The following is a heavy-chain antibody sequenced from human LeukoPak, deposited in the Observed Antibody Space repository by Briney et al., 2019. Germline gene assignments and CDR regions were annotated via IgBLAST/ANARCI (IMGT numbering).Heavy chain of an antibody. D-gene: IGHD3-22*01. V-gene: IGHV4-59*01. CDR2: IYYSGST. Sequence: PETLSLTCTVSGGSISSYYWSWIRQPPGKGLEWIGYIYYSGSTNYNSSLKSRVTISVDTSKNQFSLRLSSVTAADTAVYYCARVTGYMIEDYFDYWGQGILVTVSS. CDR3: ARVTGYMIEDYFDY. J-gene: IGHJ4*02. CDR1: GGSISSYY.